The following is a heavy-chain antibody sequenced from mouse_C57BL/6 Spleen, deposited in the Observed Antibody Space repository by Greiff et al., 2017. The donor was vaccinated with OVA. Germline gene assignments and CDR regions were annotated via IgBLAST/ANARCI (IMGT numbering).Heavy chain of an antibody. CDR3: ASPIITTVVDPYYFDY. J-gene: IGHJ2*01. CDR1: GYTFTDYN. V-gene: IGHV1-22*01. Sequence: EVQLQQSGPELVKPGASVKMSCKASGYTFTDYNMHWVKQSHGKSLEWIGYINPNNGGTSYNQKFKGKATLTVNKSSSTAYMELRSLTSEDSAVYYCASPIITTVVDPYYFDYWGQGTTLTVSS. CDR2: INPNNGGT. D-gene: IGHD1-1*01.